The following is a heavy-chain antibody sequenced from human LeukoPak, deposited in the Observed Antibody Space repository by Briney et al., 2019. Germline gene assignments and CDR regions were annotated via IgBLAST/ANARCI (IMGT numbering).Heavy chain of an antibody. Sequence: GGSLRLSCAASGFTFSSYDMHWVRQATGKGLEWVSAIGTAGDTYYPGSVKGRFTISRENAKNSLYLQMNSLRAGDTAVYYCARWGIAVAGREPGGYYYGMDVWGQGTTVTVSS. V-gene: IGHV3-13*01. CDR3: ARWGIAVAGREPGGYYYGMDV. CDR2: IGTAGDT. J-gene: IGHJ6*02. CDR1: GFTFSSYD. D-gene: IGHD6-19*01.